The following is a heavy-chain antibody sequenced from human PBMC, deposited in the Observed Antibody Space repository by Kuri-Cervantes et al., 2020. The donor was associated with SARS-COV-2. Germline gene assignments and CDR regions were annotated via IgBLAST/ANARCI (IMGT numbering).Heavy chain of an antibody. D-gene: IGHD3-22*01. J-gene: IGHJ4*02. CDR2: ISGSGGST. V-gene: IGHV3-23*01. Sequence: GESLKISCAASGFRFSSYAMSWVRQAPGKGLEWVSAISGSGGSTYYADSVKGRFTISRDNSKNTLYLQMNSLRAEDTAVYYCAKDHQYYYDSSGYYYFGYWGQGTLVTVSS. CDR3: AKDHQYYYDSSGYYYFGY. CDR1: GFRFSSYA.